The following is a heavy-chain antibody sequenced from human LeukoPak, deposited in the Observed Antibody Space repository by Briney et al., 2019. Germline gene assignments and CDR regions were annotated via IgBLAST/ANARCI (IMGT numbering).Heavy chain of an antibody. CDR2: ISYDGSNK. Sequence: GRSLRLSCAASGFTFSSYAMHWVRQAPGKGLEWVAVISYDGSNKYYADSVKGRFTISRDNSKNTLYLQMNSLRAEDTAAYYCARDGYSSSSSLYYFDHGGQGTLVTVSS. J-gene: IGHJ4*02. CDR3: ARDGYSSSSSLYYFDH. CDR1: GFTFSSYA. V-gene: IGHV3-30-3*01. D-gene: IGHD6-6*01.